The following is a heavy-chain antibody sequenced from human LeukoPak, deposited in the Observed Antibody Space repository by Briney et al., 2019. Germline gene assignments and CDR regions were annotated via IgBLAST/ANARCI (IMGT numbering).Heavy chain of an antibody. D-gene: IGHD3-22*01. CDR3: ARGDYYDSSGYQSPSFDY. CDR2: IYHSGST. V-gene: IGHV4-38-2*02. Sequence: SETLSLTCTVSGYSISSGYYWGWIRQPPGKGLEWIGSIYHSGSTYYNPSLKSRVTISVDTSKNQFPLKLSSVTAADTAVYYCARGDYYDSSGYQSPSFDYWGQGTLVTVSS. CDR1: GYSISSGYY. J-gene: IGHJ4*02.